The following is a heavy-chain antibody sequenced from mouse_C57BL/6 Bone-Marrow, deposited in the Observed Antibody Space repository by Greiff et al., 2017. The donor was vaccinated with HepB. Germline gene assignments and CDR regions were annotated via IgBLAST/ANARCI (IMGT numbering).Heavy chain of an antibody. J-gene: IGHJ4*01. D-gene: IGHD2-4*01. CDR3: ARSGYYDYEYYAMDY. Sequence: VKLMESGPGLVQPSQSLSITCTVSGFSLTSYGVHWVRQSPGKGLEWLGVIWSGGSTDYNAAFISRLSISKDNSKSQVFFKMNSLQADDTAIYYCARSGYYDYEYYAMDYWGQGTSVTVSS. V-gene: IGHV2-2*01. CDR1: GFSLTSYG. CDR2: IWSGGST.